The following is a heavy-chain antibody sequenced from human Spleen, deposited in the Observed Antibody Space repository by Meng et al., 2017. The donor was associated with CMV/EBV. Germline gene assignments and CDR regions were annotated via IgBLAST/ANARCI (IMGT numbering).Heavy chain of an antibody. CDR1: GGSFSGYY. Sequence: SETLSLTCAVYGGSFSGYYWSWIRQPPGKGLEWIGEINHSGSTNYNPSLKSRVTISVDTSKNQFSLKLSSVTAADTAVYYCARLAKKGLIAVATKGWFDPWGQGTLVTVS. CDR2: INHSGST. CDR3: ARLAKKGLIAVATKGWFDP. D-gene: IGHD6-19*01. V-gene: IGHV4-34*01. J-gene: IGHJ5*02.